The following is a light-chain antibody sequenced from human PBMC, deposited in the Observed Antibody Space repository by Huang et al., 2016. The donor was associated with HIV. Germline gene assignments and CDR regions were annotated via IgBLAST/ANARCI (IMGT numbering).Light chain of an antibody. V-gene: IGKV3-15*01. CDR3: QQYNKWPRT. CDR1: QGVSSN. Sequence: EMVMTQSPDTLVVSPGERATLSCRARQGVSSNVAWYQRKPGQAPRLLIHGASTRVSGIPARFSGSGSETDFTLTIRSLQSEDSAVYYCQQYNKWPRTFGQGTKLEIK. J-gene: IGKJ2*01. CDR2: GAS.